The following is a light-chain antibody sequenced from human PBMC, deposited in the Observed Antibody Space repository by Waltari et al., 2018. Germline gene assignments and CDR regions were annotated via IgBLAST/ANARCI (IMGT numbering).Light chain of an antibody. Sequence: DIQMTQSPSSLSASVGDRVTIPCRASQGISNYLAWYQQQPGKVPKLLIYAASTLQSGVPSRFSGGGSGTYFTLTISSLQPEDVATYYCQKYNNALFAFGPGTKLDIK. V-gene: IGKV1-27*01. CDR1: QGISNY. CDR3: QKYNNALFA. CDR2: AAS. J-gene: IGKJ3*01.